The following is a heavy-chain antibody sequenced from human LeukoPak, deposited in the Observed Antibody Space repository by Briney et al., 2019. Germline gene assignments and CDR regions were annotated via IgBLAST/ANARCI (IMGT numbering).Heavy chain of an antibody. CDR3: AREVEGLDY. CDR1: GFTFSSYA. D-gene: IGHD5-24*01. CDR2: ISYDGSNK. V-gene: IGHV3-30-3*01. Sequence: GGSLRLSCAASGFTFSSYAMHWVRQAPGKGLEWVALISYDGSNKYYADSVKGRFTISRDHSKNTLYLQMNSLRVEDTAVYYCAREVEGLDYWGQGTLVTVSS. J-gene: IGHJ4*02.